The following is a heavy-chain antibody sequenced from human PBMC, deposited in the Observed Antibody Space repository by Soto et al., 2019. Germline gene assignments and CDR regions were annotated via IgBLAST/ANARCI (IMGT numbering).Heavy chain of an antibody. D-gene: IGHD1-1*01. Sequence: QVQLVQSGAEVKKPGASVKVSCKASGYTFTSYHVHWVRQAPGQGLEWMGIINPSGGSTTYAQKSRGRVTMTRDTSTSTVYMELSSLRSEATAVYYCATAWISWGQGTLVTVSS. J-gene: IGHJ5*02. CDR1: GYTFTSYH. CDR3: ATAWIS. V-gene: IGHV1-46*01. CDR2: INPSGGST.